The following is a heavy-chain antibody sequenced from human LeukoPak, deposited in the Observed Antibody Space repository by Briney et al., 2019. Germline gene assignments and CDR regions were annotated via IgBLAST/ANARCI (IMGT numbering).Heavy chain of an antibody. CDR1: GYTFTSYG. Sequence: ASVKVSCKASGYTFTSYGISWVRQAPGQGLEWMGWISAYNGNTNYAQKLQGSVTMTTDTSTSTAYMELRSLRSDDTAVYYCARGEAQDIVDPAGYWGQGTLVTVSS. J-gene: IGHJ4*02. CDR2: ISAYNGNT. CDR3: ARGEAQDIVDPAGY. D-gene: IGHD5-12*01. V-gene: IGHV1-18*01.